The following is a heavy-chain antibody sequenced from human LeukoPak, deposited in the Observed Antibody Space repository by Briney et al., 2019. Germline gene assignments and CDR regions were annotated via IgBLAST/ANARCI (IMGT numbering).Heavy chain of an antibody. V-gene: IGHV3-30*02. D-gene: IGHD6-13*01. CDR1: GFTFSSYG. CDR2: IRYDGSNK. J-gene: IGHJ4*02. Sequence: PGGSLRLSCAASGFTFSSYGMHWVRQAPGKGLEWVAFIRYDGSNKYYADSVEGRFTISRDNSKNTLYLQMNSLRAEDTAVYYCAKVIAAAGTEYYWGQGTLVTVSS. CDR3: AKVIAAAGTEYY.